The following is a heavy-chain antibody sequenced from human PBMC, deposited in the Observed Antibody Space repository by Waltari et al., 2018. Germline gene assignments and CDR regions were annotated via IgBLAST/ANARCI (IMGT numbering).Heavy chain of an antibody. Sequence: QVQLHQWGDGLLKTSETLPLTCAVDGGALNDYYWSWIRQTPGKGMEWIGEINHSARTNYTPSLKSRVTISVDTSKNQFSLKLSSVTAADTAVYYCARVIAARLRYYGMDVWGQGTTVTVSS. V-gene: IGHV4-34*01. D-gene: IGHD6-6*01. CDR3: ARVIAARLRYYGMDV. J-gene: IGHJ6*02. CDR2: INHSART. CDR1: GGALNDYY.